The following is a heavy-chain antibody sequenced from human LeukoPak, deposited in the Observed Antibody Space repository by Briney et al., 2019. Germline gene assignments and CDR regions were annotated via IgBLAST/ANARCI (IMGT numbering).Heavy chain of an antibody. V-gene: IGHV4-4*07. D-gene: IGHD6-13*01. CDR3: ARGRSSWHFDY. J-gene: IGHJ4*02. Sequence: PSETLSLTCTVSGGSISSYSWSWIRQPAGKGLEWIGRIYNSVNTNHNPSLKSRVTMSVDTSKNQFSLKLSSVTAADTAVYYCARGRSSWHFDYWGQGTLVTVSS. CDR2: IYNSVNT. CDR1: GGSISSYS.